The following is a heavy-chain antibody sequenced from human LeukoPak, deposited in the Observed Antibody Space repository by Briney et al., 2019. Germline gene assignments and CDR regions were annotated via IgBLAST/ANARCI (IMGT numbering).Heavy chain of an antibody. V-gene: IGHV3-66*01. CDR2: IYSGGYT. CDR3: AREVRGSGILDY. CDR1: GFTVTTNY. Sequence: PGGSLRLSCAASGFTVTTNYMTWVRQAPGKGLEWVSIIYSGGYTDYADSAKGRFTISRDNSKNTLDLQMNSLRAEDTAVYYCAREVRGSGILDYWGQGALVTVSS. J-gene: IGHJ4*02. D-gene: IGHD3-10*01.